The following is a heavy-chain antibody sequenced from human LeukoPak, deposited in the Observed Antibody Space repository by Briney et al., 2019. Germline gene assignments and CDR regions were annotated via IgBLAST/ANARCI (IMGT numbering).Heavy chain of an antibody. V-gene: IGHV1-69*04. Sequence: ASVKVSCKASGGTFSSYAISWVRQAPGQGLEWMGRIIPILGIANYAQKFQGRVTITADKSTSTAYMELRSPRAEDTAVYYCARDDYGDSRGDYWGQGTLVTVSS. CDR2: IIPILGIA. J-gene: IGHJ4*02. D-gene: IGHD4-17*01. CDR3: ARDDYGDSRGDY. CDR1: GGTFSSYA.